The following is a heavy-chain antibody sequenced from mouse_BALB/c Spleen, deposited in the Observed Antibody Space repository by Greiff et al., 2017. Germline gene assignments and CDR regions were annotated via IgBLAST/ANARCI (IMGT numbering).Heavy chain of an antibody. D-gene: IGHD2-4*01. CDR3: ARGDYDYDGGYAMDY. Sequence: EVKVVESGGGLVKPGGSLKLSCAASGFTFSSYAMSWVRQTPEKRLEWVASISSGGSTYYPDSVKGRFTISRDNARNILYLQMSSLRSEDTAMYYCARGDYDYDGGYAMDYWGQGTSVTVSS. CDR2: ISSGGST. CDR1: GFTFSSYA. J-gene: IGHJ4*01. V-gene: IGHV5-6-5*01.